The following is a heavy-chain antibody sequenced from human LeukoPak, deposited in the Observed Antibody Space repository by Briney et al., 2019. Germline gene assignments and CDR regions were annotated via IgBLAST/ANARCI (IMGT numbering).Heavy chain of an antibody. CDR2: INAGNGNT. CDR1: GYTFTSYA. J-gene: IGHJ4*02. D-gene: IGHD3-22*01. CDR3: ARVGYYYDSSGYYLGY. Sequence: APVKVSCKASGYTFTSYAMHWVRQAPGQRLEWMGWINAGNGNTKYSQKFQGRVTITRDTSASTAYMELSSLRSEDTAVYYCARVGYYYDSSGYYLGYWGQGTLVTVSS. V-gene: IGHV1-3*01.